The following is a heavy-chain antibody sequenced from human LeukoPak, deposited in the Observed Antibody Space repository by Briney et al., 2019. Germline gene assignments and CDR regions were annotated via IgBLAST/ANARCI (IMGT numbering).Heavy chain of an antibody. Sequence: ASVKVSCKVSGYTLTELSMHWVRQAPGKGLEWMGGFDPEDGETIYAQKFQGRVTMTEDTSTDTAYMELSSLGSEDTAVYYCATFPLDTAMAEHYWGQGTLVTVSS. D-gene: IGHD5-18*01. J-gene: IGHJ4*02. CDR3: ATFPLDTAMAEHY. CDR2: FDPEDGET. V-gene: IGHV1-24*01. CDR1: GYTLTELS.